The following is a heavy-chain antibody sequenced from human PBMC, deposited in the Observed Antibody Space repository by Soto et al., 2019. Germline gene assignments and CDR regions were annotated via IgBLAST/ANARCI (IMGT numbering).Heavy chain of an antibody. CDR1: GYSFMKYG. J-gene: IGHJ1*01. CDR2: ISPYSGYT. CDR3: APSNGSLSFQH. V-gene: IGHV1-18*01. D-gene: IGHD1-26*01. Sequence: ASVKVSCKGFGYSFMKYGINWVRQAPGQGLEWVGWISPYSGYTHSAQKFHGRLTLTTDTAASTAYMEVSRLRSDDTAMYYCAPSNGSLSFQHWGQGTLVTVSS.